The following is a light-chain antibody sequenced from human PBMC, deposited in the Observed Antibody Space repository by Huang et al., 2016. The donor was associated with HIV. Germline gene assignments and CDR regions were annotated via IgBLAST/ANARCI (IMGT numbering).Light chain of an antibody. Sequence: DIQMTQSPSILSASVGDRVTITCRASHSVSTWVAWYQQKPGQPPKRLIYKSSTLESGVPSRFSGSGSGTEFTLIITSLQPDDYATYYCQQYNTFWTFGQGTKV. CDR3: QQYNTFWT. J-gene: IGKJ1*01. CDR1: HSVSTW. CDR2: KSS. V-gene: IGKV1-5*03.